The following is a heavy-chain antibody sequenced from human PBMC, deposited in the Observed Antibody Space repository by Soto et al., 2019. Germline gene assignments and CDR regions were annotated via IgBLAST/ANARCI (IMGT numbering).Heavy chain of an antibody. CDR1: GGSISSRNW. V-gene: IGHV4-4*02. J-gene: IGHJ4*02. CDR2: IYHSGST. D-gene: IGHD6-13*01. CDR3: ARLGSSWYGDY. Sequence: QVQLQESGPGLVKPSGTLSLTCAGSGGSISSRNWWSWVRQPPGKGLEWIGEIYHSGSTNYNPSLKSRVTIPVDKSKNQLSLKLSSVTAADTAVYYCARLGSSWYGDYWGQGTLVTVSS.